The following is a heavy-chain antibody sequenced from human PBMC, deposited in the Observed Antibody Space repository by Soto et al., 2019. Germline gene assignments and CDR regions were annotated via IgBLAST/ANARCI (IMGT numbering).Heavy chain of an antibody. V-gene: IGHV3-33*01. J-gene: IGHJ6*02. CDR3: ARDWSIAAAGTYYGMDV. D-gene: IGHD6-13*01. CDR1: GFTFSSYG. CDR2: IWYDGSNK. Sequence: PGGSLRLSCAASGFTFSSYGMHWVRQAPGKGLEWVAVIWYDGSNKYYADSVKGRFTISRDNSKNTLYLQMNSLRAEDTAVYYCARDWSIAAAGTYYGMDVWGQGTTVTVSS.